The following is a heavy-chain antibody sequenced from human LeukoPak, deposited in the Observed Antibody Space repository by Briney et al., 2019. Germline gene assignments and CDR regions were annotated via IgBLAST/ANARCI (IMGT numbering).Heavy chain of an antibody. V-gene: IGHV1-18*01. J-gene: IGHJ6*02. CDR2: ISAYNGNT. Sequence: ASVKVSCKASGYTFTSYGISWVRQAPGQGLEWMGWISAYNGNTNYAQKLQGRVNMTTDTSTSTAYMEMRSLRSDDTAVYYCARMARSSWTYYYYYGMDVWGQGTTVTVSS. CDR3: ARMARSSWTYYYYYGMDV. D-gene: IGHD6-13*01. CDR1: GYTFTSYG.